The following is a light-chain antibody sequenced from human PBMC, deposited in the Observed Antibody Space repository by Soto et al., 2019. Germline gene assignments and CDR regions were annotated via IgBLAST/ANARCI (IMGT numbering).Light chain of an antibody. V-gene: IGKV1-5*01. J-gene: IGKJ1*01. CDR3: QQYCSYGGT. Sequence: MQMTQPPSTLSASVGDRVTINCRASQSISSWLAWYQQKPGKAPKLLHYDASSLESGVPSRCSGSGSVTEFSVIISSLFLDDFGTYWDQQYCSYGGTSGQGTQVNIK. CDR1: QSISSW. CDR2: DAS.